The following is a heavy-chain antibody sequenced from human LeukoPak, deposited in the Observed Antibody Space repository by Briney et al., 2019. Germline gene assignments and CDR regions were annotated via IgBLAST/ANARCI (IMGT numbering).Heavy chain of an antibody. J-gene: IGHJ6*02. CDR1: GGSISSYY. V-gene: IGHV4-59*12. CDR3: ARVHYYGSGSYYGNYYYYGMDV. D-gene: IGHD3-10*01. Sequence: SETLSLTCTVSGGSISSYYWSWIRQPPGKGLEWIGYIYYSGSTIYNPSLKSRVTISVDTSKNQFSLKLSSVTAADTAVYYCARVHYYGSGSYYGNYYYYGMDVWGQGTTVTVSS. CDR2: IYYSGST.